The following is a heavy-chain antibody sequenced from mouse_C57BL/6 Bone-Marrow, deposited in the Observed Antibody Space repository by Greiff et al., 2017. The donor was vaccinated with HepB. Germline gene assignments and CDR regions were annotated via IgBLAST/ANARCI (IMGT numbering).Heavy chain of an antibody. CDR2: IDPETGGT. Sequence: QVQLKQSGAELVRPGASVTLSCKASGYTFTDYEMHWVKQTPVHGLEWIGAIDPETGGTAYNQKFKGKAILTADKSSSTAYMELRSLTSEDSAVYYCTRATIGPYWGQGTLVTVSA. D-gene: IGHD2-14*01. CDR3: TRATIGPY. CDR1: GYTFTDYE. J-gene: IGHJ3*01. V-gene: IGHV1-15*01.